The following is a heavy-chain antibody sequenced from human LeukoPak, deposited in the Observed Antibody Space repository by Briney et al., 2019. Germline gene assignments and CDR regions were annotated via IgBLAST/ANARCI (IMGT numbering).Heavy chain of an antibody. CDR1: GFTFSDYG. J-gene: IGHJ4*02. V-gene: IGHV3-33*06. Sequence: GRSLRLSCAASGFTFSDYGIHWVRQAPGKGLEWVAVIWYDGTNKYYGDSVKGRFTISRDNSKNTLYLQMNSLRAEDTAVYYCAKARYFDWLFIDYWGQGTLVTVSS. D-gene: IGHD3-9*01. CDR2: IWYDGTNK. CDR3: AKARYFDWLFIDY.